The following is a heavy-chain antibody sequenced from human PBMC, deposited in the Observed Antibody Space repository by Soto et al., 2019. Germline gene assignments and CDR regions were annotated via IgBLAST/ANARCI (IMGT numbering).Heavy chain of an antibody. Sequence: QLQLQESGPGLVKPSETLSLTCTVSGGSISSSSYYWGWIRQPPGKGLEWIGSIYYSGSTYYNPSLKSRVTISVDTSKNQFPLKLSSVTAADTAVYYCARHRAPMVRGAFRFDPWGQGTLVTVSS. CDR3: ARHRAPMVRGAFRFDP. J-gene: IGHJ5*02. V-gene: IGHV4-39*01. CDR1: GGSISSSSYY. CDR2: IYYSGST. D-gene: IGHD3-10*01.